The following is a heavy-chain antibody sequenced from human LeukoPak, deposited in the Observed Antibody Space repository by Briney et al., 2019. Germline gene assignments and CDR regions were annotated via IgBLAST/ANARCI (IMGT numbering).Heavy chain of an antibody. V-gene: IGHV3-30*03. Sequence: GGSLRLSCAASGFTFSSYGMHWVRQAPGKGLEWVAVISYDGSNKYYADSVKGRFTISRDNSKNTLYLQMNSLRAEDTAVYYCARDRGLKAFDYWGQGTLVTVSS. CDR1: GFTFSSYG. CDR3: ARDRGLKAFDY. D-gene: IGHD5-12*01. J-gene: IGHJ4*02. CDR2: ISYDGSNK.